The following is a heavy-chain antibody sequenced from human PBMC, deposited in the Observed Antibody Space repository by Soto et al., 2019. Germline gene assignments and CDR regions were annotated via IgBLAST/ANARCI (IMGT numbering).Heavy chain of an antibody. D-gene: IGHD6-19*01. V-gene: IGHV1-8*01. CDR2: MNPNSGNT. CDR1: GYTFTSYD. J-gene: IGHJ4*02. Sequence: QVQLVQSGAEVKKPGASVKVSCKASGYTFTSYDINWVRQATGQGLEWMGWMNPNSGNTGYAHKFQGRVTMTRTTSISTAYMELSSLRSDDTAVYYCARSVEWLASFEYWGQGTLVTVSS. CDR3: ARSVEWLASFEY.